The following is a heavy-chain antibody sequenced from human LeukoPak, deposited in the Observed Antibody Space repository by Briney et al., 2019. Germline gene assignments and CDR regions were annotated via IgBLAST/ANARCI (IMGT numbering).Heavy chain of an antibody. V-gene: IGHV4-34*01. Sequence: SETLSLTCAVSGGSFSGYYWSWIRQPPGKGLEWIGDINHSGSTNYNPSLKSRVTISVDTSKNQLYLRLSSVTAADTAVYYCARRYPYYYYYMDVWGKGTTVTISS. D-gene: IGHD2-2*02. CDR3: ARRYPYYYYYMDV. J-gene: IGHJ6*03. CDR2: INHSGST. CDR1: GGSFSGYY.